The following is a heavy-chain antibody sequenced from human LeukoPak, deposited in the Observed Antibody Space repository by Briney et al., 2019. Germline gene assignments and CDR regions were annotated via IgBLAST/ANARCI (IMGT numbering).Heavy chain of an antibody. CDR2: INPNSGNT. CDR1: GYIFTNYD. Sequence: ASVKVSCKASGYIFTNYDINWVRQATGQGLEWMGWINPNSGNTGYVQKFEGRVTMTRDISISTVYVELSGLTSEDTAVYYCARGDEYDGSGFWTAYNGLDVWGQGTTVAVSS. V-gene: IGHV1-8*01. D-gene: IGHD3-22*01. J-gene: IGHJ6*02. CDR3: ARGDEYDGSGFWTAYNGLDV.